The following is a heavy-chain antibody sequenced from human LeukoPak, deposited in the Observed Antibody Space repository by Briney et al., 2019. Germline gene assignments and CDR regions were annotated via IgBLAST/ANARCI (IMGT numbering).Heavy chain of an antibody. Sequence: SETLSLTCAVYGGSFSGYYWSWIRQPPGKGLEWIWEINHSGSTNYNPSLKSRVTISVDTSKNQFSLKLSSVTAADTAVYYCARGLALWFGELSDWGQGTLVTVSS. CDR2: INHSGST. CDR3: ARGLALWFGELSD. J-gene: IGHJ4*02. D-gene: IGHD3-10*01. V-gene: IGHV4-34*01. CDR1: GGSFSGYY.